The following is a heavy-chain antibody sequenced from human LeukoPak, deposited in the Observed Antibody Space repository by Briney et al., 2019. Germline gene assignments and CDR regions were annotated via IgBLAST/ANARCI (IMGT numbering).Heavy chain of an antibody. CDR3: ARGLYYYDSSGYHY. D-gene: IGHD3-22*01. Sequence: ASVKVSCKASGYTFTSYGLSWVRQAPGQGLEWMGWISTYNGNTNYAQKLQGRVTMTRNTSISTAYMELSSLRSEDTAVYYCARGLYYYDSSGYHYWGQGTLVTVSS. CDR2: ISTYNGNT. J-gene: IGHJ4*02. V-gene: IGHV1-18*01. CDR1: GYTFTSYG.